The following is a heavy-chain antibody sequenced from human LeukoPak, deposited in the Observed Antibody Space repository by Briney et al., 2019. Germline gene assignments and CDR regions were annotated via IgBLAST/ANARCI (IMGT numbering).Heavy chain of an antibody. CDR3: ARGRLRRRLAAHKSPGFDY. D-gene: IGHD4-17*01. J-gene: IGHJ4*02. Sequence: SETLSLTCAVYGGSFSGYCWSWIRQPPGKGLEWIGEINHSGSTNYNPSLKSRVTISVDTSKNQFSLKLSSVTAADTAVYYCARGRLRRRLAAHKSPGFDYWGQGTLVTVSS. CDR2: INHSGST. CDR1: GGSFSGYC. V-gene: IGHV4-34*01.